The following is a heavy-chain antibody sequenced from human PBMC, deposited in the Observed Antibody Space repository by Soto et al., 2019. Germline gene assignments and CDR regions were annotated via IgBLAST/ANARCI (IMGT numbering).Heavy chain of an antibody. D-gene: IGHD4-17*01. J-gene: IGHJ6*03. CDR3: ARDPRLRRAMDV. V-gene: IGHV3-21*01. CDR1: GFTFSSYS. CDR2: ISSSSSYI. Sequence: GGSLRLSCAASGFTFSSYSMNWVRQAPGKGLEWVSSISSSSSYIYYADSVKGRFTISRDNAKNSLYLQMNSLRAEDTAVYYCARDPRLRRAMDVWGKGTTVTVSS.